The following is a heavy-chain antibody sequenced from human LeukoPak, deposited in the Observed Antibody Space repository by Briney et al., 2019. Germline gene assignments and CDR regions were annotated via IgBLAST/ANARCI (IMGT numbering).Heavy chain of an antibody. CDR2: ISSSSTYK. J-gene: IGHJ4*02. V-gene: IGHV3-21*01. Sequence: GGSLRLSCAASAFTFSSYRMNWVRQAPGKGLEWVSSISSSSTYKYYADSVKGRFTISRDNAKNSLYLQMNSLRAEDTAVYYCAREDSSGWADYWGQGTLVTVSS. CDR1: AFTFSSYR. D-gene: IGHD6-19*01. CDR3: AREDSSGWADY.